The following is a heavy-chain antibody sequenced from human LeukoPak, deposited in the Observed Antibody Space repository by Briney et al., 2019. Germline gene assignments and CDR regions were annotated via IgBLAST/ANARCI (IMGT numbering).Heavy chain of an antibody. J-gene: IGHJ6*03. CDR3: ARPRDPHAQDYYMDV. Sequence: GASVKVSCKASGYTFTSYGISWVRQAPGQGLEWMGWISAYNGNTNYAQKLQGRVTMTTDTSTSTAYMELRSLRSDDTAVYYCARPRDPHAQDYYMDVWGKGTTVTVSS. CDR1: GYTFTSYG. V-gene: IGHV1-18*01. CDR2: ISAYNGNT.